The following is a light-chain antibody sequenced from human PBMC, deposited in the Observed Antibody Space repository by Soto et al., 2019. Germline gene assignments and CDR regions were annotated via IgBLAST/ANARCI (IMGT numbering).Light chain of an antibody. CDR3: QHYNDWPT. Sequence: EIVLTQSPGTLSLSPGERDTLSCRASQSVSSSYLAWYQQKPGQAPRLLIYGASTRATGIPARFSGSGSGTEFTLTISSLQSEDFAVYYCQHYNDWPTFGLGTKVDIK. V-gene: IGKV3-15*01. CDR1: QSVSSSY. CDR2: GAS. J-gene: IGKJ1*01.